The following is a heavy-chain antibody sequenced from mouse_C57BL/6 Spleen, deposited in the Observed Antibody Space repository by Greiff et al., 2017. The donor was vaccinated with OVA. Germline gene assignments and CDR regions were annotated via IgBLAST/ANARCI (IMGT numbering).Heavy chain of an antibody. CDR1: GYTFTDYE. J-gene: IGHJ1*03. Sequence: LQESGAELVRPGASVTLSCKASGYTFTDYEMHWVKQTPVHGLEWIGAIDPETGGTAYNQKFKGKAILTADKSSSTAYMELRSLTSEDSAVYYCTRTYGSSYGWYFDVWGTGTTVTVSS. CDR2: IDPETGGT. CDR3: TRTYGSSYGWYFDV. V-gene: IGHV1-15*01. D-gene: IGHD1-1*01.